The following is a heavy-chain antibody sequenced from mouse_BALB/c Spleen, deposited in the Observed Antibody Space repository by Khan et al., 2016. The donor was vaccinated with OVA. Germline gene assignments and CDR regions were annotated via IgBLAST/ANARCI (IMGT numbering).Heavy chain of an antibody. CDR3: ARQPYYHYNIMDY. V-gene: IGHV2-6-1*01. J-gene: IGHJ4*01. CDR1: GFSLTNYC. CDR2: IWSDGST. D-gene: IGHD2-10*01. Sequence: QVQLKESGPGLVAPSQSLSITCTISGFSLTNYCIHWVRQPPGKGMVWLVVIWSDGSTTYNSALNYSMTISNDNSKSQAFLKMNSLQTDDTAMYFCARQPYYHYNIMDYWGQGTSVTVSS.